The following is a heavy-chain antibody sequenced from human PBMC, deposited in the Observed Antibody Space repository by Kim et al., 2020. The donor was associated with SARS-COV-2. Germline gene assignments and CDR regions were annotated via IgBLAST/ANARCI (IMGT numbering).Heavy chain of an antibody. J-gene: IGHJ4*02. V-gene: IGHV1-3*01. CDR3: ARSIAGSLDY. CDR2: INAGNGNT. D-gene: IGHD6-6*01. Sequence: ASVKVSCKASGYTFTSYAMHWVRQAPGQRLEWMGWINAGNGNTKYSQKLQGRVTITRDTSASTAYMELSSLRSEDTAVYYCARSIAGSLDYWGQGTLVTVSS. CDR1: GYTFTSYA.